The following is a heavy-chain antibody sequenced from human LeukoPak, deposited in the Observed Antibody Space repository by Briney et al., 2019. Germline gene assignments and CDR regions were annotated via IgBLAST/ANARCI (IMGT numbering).Heavy chain of an antibody. CDR3: ARDAGWAYDAFDL. D-gene: IGHD6-19*01. Sequence: SQTLSLTFAISGDSVSINSDVWNWIRQSPSRGLEWLGRTYYRSRWFNDYAVSVKGRITINPDTSKNQFSLQLNSVTPEDTAVYYCARDAGWAYDAFDLWGQGTRVTVSS. V-gene: IGHV6-1*01. CDR2: TYYRSRWFN. CDR1: GDSVSINSDV. J-gene: IGHJ3*01.